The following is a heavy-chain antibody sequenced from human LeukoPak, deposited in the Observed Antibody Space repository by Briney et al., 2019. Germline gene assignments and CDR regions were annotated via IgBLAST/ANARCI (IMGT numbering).Heavy chain of an antibody. CDR3: ARYYYDSSGYYPDY. Sequence: ASVKVSCKASGYTFTGYYMHWVRQAPGQGLEWMGWINPNSGGTNYAQKLQGRVTMTRDTSISTAYMELSRLRSDDTAVYYCARYYYDSSGYYPDYWGQGTLVTVSS. V-gene: IGHV1-2*02. D-gene: IGHD3-22*01. CDR2: INPNSGGT. CDR1: GYTFTGYY. J-gene: IGHJ4*02.